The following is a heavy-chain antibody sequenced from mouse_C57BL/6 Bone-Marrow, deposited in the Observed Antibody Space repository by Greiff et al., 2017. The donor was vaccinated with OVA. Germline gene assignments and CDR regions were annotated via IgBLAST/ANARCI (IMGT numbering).Heavy chain of an antibody. V-gene: IGHV5-15*01. Sequence: VQLQQSGGGLVQPGGSLKLSCAASGFTFSDYGMAWVRQAPRKGPEWVAFISNLAYSIYYADTVTGRFTISRENAKNTLYLEMSSLRSEDTAMYYCARHDGSSYNFAYWGQGTLVTVSA. CDR2: ISNLAYSI. CDR3: ARHDGSSYNFAY. D-gene: IGHD1-1*01. CDR1: GFTFSDYG. J-gene: IGHJ3*01.